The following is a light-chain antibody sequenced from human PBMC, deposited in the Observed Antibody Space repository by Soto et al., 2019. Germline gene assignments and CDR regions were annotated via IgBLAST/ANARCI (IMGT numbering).Light chain of an antibody. CDR2: EVS. CDR3: SSYTSSSTWV. V-gene: IGLV2-14*01. Sequence: SALTQPASVSGSPGQSITISCTGTSSDIGGHNYVSWYQHHPGKAPKVIIYEVSDRPSGISDRFSGSTSGNTASLTISGLQAEDEADYYCSSYTSSSTWVFGGGTKLTVL. J-gene: IGLJ3*02. CDR1: SSDIGGHNY.